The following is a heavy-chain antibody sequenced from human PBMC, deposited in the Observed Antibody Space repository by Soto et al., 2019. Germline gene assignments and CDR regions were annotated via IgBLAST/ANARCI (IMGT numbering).Heavy chain of an antibody. CDR3: GRGGWSIDY. Sequence: QVQLQESGPGLVKPSETLSLTCAVSGGSMSSYYWSWIRQSPGKGLEWIGCIYYSGSTDYNPSLKSRVTISVDTSKKQFSLRLNSVTAADTAVYYCGRGGWSIDYWGKGTLVTVSS. D-gene: IGHD6-19*01. J-gene: IGHJ4*02. V-gene: IGHV4-59*01. CDR1: GGSMSSYY. CDR2: IYYSGST.